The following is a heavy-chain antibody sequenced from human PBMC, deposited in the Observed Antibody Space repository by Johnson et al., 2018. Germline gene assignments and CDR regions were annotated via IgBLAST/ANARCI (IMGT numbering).Heavy chain of an antibody. J-gene: IGHJ6*02. CDR1: GFTFISYA. Sequence: VQLVQSGGGVVQPGRSLRLSCAASGFTFISYAMSWVRQAPGKGLEWVAIISGSGGSTFYGDSVKGRLTISRDNSKNTLYVQMKSLRAEDTAVYYCVKTKYYGSGSYYKTGDYYGMDVWGQGTTVTVSS. D-gene: IGHD3-10*01. CDR3: VKTKYYGSGSYYKTGDYYGMDV. V-gene: IGHV3-23*04. CDR2: ISGSGGST.